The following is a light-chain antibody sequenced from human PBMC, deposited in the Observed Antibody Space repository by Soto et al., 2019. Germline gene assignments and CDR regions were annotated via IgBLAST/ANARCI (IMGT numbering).Light chain of an antibody. Sequence: EIALPQSPGALSLSPGERATLSCGASQRVSRSYLAWYQHKPGQATRHLLYGASSRATGIPDRLIGSGSGTDFTLTISRREPEDFAVNYCQEYGSSPRAFGEGNKVETK. CDR2: GAS. CDR1: QRVSRSY. CDR3: QEYGSSPRA. J-gene: IGKJ1*01. V-gene: IGKV3-20*01.